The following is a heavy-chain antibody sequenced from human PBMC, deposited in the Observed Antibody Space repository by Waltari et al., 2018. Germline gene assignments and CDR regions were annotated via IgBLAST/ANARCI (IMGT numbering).Heavy chain of an antibody. D-gene: IGHD6-19*01. V-gene: IGHV1-46*01. Sequence: QVQLVQSGAEVKKPGASVKVSCKASGYTFTSYYMHWVRQAPGQGLEWMGIINPRCGSTSYAQKFQGRGTMTRDTSTSTVYMELSSLRSEDTAVYYCARERYQWLVHYYYMDDWGKGTTVTVSS. J-gene: IGHJ6*03. CDR1: GYTFTSYY. CDR2: INPRCGST. CDR3: ARERYQWLVHYYYMDD.